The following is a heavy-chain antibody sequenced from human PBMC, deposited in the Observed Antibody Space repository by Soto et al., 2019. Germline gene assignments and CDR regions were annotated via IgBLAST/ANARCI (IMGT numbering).Heavy chain of an antibody. CDR2: IIPLFST. CDR3: ARDPGIAVVGRGTSFEH. CDR1: GDTFRNYG. V-gene: IGHV1-69*18. J-gene: IGHJ4*02. D-gene: IGHD6-19*01. Sequence: QVQLVQSGAEVKKPGSSVKVSCKASGDTFRNYGFTWVRQAPGQGLEWMGTIIPLFSTRYAQKFQGRVTMTADESTSTVYIDLSSLKSDDTAVYHCARDPGIAVVGRGTSFEHWGQGTLVTVSS.